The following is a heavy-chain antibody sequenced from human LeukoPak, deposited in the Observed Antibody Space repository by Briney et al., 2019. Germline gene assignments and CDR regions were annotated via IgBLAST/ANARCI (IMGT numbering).Heavy chain of an antibody. Sequence: GGSLRLSCAASGFTFSSYGMHWVRQAPGKGLEWVAVIWCDGSNKYYADSVKGRFTISRDNSKNALYLQMNSLRAEDTAVYYCARYCSGGSCFYGMDVWGQGTTVTVSS. CDR1: GFTFSSYG. CDR2: IWCDGSNK. CDR3: ARYCSGGSCFYGMDV. J-gene: IGHJ6*02. V-gene: IGHV3-33*01. D-gene: IGHD2-15*01.